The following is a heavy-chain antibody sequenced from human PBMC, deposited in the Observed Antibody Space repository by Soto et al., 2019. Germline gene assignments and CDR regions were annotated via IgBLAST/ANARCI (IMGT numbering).Heavy chain of an antibody. D-gene: IGHD3-3*01. CDR1: GFTFSSFA. CDR2: ISHDGRIE. Sequence: QVHLVESGGGVVQPGRSLRLSCAASGFTFSSFALHWVRQAPGEGLEGVALISHDGRIENYADSVKGRFIISRDNSKNTVYMQMDSLRLEDTGVYYCARDGLPDDFRSGGYWFDPWGQGTQVTVSS. J-gene: IGHJ5*02. CDR3: ARDGLPDDFRSGGYWFDP. V-gene: IGHV3-30-3*01.